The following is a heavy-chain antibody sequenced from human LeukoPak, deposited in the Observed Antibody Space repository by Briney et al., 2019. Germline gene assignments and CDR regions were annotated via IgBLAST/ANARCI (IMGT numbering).Heavy chain of an antibody. V-gene: IGHV4-31*03. D-gene: IGHD5-18*01. CDR1: GGSISSGGYY. J-gene: IGHJ5*02. CDR2: IYYSGST. CDR3: ARDGTTSGYSYGGWFDP. Sequence: SETLSLTCTVSGGSISSGGYYWSWIRQHPGKVLEWIGYIYYSGSTYYNPSLKSRVTISVDTSKNQFSLKLSSVTAADTAVYYCARDGTTSGYSYGGWFDPWGQGTLVTVSS.